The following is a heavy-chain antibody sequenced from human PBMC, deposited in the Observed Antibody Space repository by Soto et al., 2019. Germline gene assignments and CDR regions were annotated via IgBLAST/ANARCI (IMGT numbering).Heavy chain of an antibody. CDR1: GYSFTSFY. CDR3: AGGYCSGGRCYPVDS. D-gene: IGHD2-15*01. CDR2: INPSGGNT. J-gene: IGHJ4*02. Sequence: ASVKVSCKASGYSFTSFYMHWVRQAPGQGLEWMGIINPSGGNTSYAQRFQGRLSMTRDTSTSTIYMELSSLRSEDTAVYHCAGGYCSGGRCYPVDSWGQ. V-gene: IGHV1-46*03.